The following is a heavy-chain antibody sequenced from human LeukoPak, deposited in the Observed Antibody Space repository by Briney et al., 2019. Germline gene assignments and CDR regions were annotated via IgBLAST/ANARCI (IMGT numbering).Heavy chain of an antibody. Sequence: GGSLRLSCAASGFAFGSYSISWVRQAPGKGLEWVSSITSRSSHINYADSAKGRFTISRDNAKNSLFLQMNSLRAEDTAVYYCARAPPATDGLYFFDCWGQGTLVTVSS. J-gene: IGHJ4*02. CDR1: GFAFGSYS. D-gene: IGHD3-10*01. CDR2: ITSRSSHI. V-gene: IGHV3-21*01. CDR3: ARAPPATDGLYFFDC.